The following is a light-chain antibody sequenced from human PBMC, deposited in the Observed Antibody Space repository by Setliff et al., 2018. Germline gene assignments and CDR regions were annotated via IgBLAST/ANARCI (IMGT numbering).Light chain of an antibody. CDR1: NSNIGNNY. Sequence: KVTISCSGSNSNIGNNYVSWYQHLPGTAPKLLIYENNKRPSGIPDRFSGSKSGTSATLGITGLQTGDEADYYCGTWDSSLGAVLFGGGTK. J-gene: IGLJ2*01. CDR2: ENN. CDR3: GTWDSSLGAVL. V-gene: IGLV1-51*01.